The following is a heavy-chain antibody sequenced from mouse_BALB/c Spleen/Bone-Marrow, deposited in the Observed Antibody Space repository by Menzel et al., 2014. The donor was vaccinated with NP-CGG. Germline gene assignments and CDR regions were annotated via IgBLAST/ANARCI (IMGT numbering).Heavy chain of an antibody. V-gene: IGHV14-3*02. CDR2: IDPANGNT. Sequence: VQLQQSGAELVKPGASVKLSCTASGFNIKDTYMHWVKQRPEQGLEWIGRIDPANGNTKYDPKFQGKATITADTSSNXAYLQLSSLTSEDTAVYYCARSYGSSPFDYWGQGATLPVSS. CDR3: ARSYGSSPFDY. CDR1: GFNIKDTY. J-gene: IGHJ2*01. D-gene: IGHD1-1*01.